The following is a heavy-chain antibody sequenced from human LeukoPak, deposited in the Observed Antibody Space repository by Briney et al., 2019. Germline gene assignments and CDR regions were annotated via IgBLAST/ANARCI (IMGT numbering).Heavy chain of an antibody. Sequence: GGSLGLSCAGSGFTFSSDWMHWVRQAPGKGLVWLSRINSDGSSRSYADSVKGRFTISRDNGKNTLYLQMNSLRAEDTAVYYCARNRGTYYGLNDYWGQGTRVTVSS. V-gene: IGHV3-74*01. CDR1: GFTFSSDW. CDR2: INSDGSSR. J-gene: IGHJ4*02. D-gene: IGHD1-26*01. CDR3: ARNRGTYYGLNDY.